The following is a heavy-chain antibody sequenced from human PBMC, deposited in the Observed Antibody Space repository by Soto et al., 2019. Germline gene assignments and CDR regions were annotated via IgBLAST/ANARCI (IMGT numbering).Heavy chain of an antibody. CDR2: INHSGST. CDR3: ARDPPPIGGVISLGWFDP. V-gene: IGHV4-34*01. J-gene: IGHJ5*02. CDR1: GGSFSGYY. D-gene: IGHD3-16*02. Sequence: QVQLQQWGAGLLKPSETLSLTCAVYGGSFSGYYWSWIRQPPGKGLEWIGEINHSGSTNYNPSLKSRVTISVDTSKNQFSLKLSSVTAADTAVYYCARDPPPIGGVISLGWFDPWGQGTLVTVSS.